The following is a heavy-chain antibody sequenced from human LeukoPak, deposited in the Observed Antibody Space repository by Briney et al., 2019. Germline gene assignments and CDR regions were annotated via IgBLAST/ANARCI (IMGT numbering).Heavy chain of an antibody. J-gene: IGHJ3*02. D-gene: IGHD6-13*01. V-gene: IGHV4-4*07. CDR1: GGSISSYY. CDR3: ASSYSSSWWYDAFDI. Sequence: SETLSLTCTVSGGSISSYYWSWIRQPAGKGVEWIGRIYTSGSTNYNPSLKSRVTMSVDTSKNQFSLKLSSVTAADTAVYYCASSYSSSWWYDAFDIWGQGTMVTVSS. CDR2: IYTSGST.